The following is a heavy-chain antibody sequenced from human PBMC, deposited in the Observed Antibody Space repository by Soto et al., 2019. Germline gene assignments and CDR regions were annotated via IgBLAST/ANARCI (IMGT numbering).Heavy chain of an antibody. Sequence: PSETLSLTCAVSGDSISSNYWWSWVRQPPGKGLEWIGEIYHSGSTNYYPSLRSRVTISVDKSKNQFSLKLSSVTAADTAVYYCGIAAAGTRSFDYWGQGTLVTVSS. CDR3: GIAAAGTRSFDY. V-gene: IGHV4-4*02. D-gene: IGHD6-13*01. CDR1: GDSISSNYW. J-gene: IGHJ4*02. CDR2: IYHSGST.